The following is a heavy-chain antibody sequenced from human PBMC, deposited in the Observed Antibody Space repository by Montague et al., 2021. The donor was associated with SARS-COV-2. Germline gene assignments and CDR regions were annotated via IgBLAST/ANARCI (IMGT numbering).Heavy chain of an antibody. V-gene: IGHV4-39*01. Sequence: SETRSLTCTVSGDSVSSSDHYWGWIRQPPGKGLEWLGIVYYSGYTYYXPSFKGRVTISIDASKNQFSLKLNSLTATDTAIYHCARRRLREDYFDFWGQGTLLTVSS. D-gene: IGHD4-17*01. J-gene: IGHJ4*02. CDR2: VYYSGYT. CDR1: GDSVSSSDHY. CDR3: ARRRLREDYFDF.